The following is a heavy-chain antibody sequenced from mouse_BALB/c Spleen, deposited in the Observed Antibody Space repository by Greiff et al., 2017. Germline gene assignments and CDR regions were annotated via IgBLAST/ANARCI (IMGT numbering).Heavy chain of an antibody. CDR2: ISSGGSYT. V-gene: IGHV5-9-4*01. CDR3: ARSYYYGSSPMDY. J-gene: IGHJ4*01. Sequence: VKLVESGGGLVKPGGSLKLSCAASGFTFSSYAMSWVRQSPEKRLEWVAEISSGGSYTYYPDTVTGRFTISRDNAKNTLYLEMSSLRSEDTAMYYCARSYYYGSSPMDYWGQGTSVTVSS. CDR1: GFTFSSYA. D-gene: IGHD1-1*01.